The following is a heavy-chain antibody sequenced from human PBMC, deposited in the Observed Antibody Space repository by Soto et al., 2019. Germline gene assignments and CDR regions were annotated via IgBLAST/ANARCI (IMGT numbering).Heavy chain of an antibody. CDR3: ASRSGGGGPLQY. V-gene: IGHV4-59*01. Sequence: QVQLQESGPGLVKPSETLSLTCTVSGGSISSYYWSWIRQPPGKGLEWIRYIYYSGSTNYNPSLKSRVTRSIDPSKNHVALKLGFVTAADTAVYYCASRSGGGGPLQYWGQGTLVTVSS. J-gene: IGHJ4*02. CDR2: IYYSGST. D-gene: IGHD3-10*01. CDR1: GGSISSYY.